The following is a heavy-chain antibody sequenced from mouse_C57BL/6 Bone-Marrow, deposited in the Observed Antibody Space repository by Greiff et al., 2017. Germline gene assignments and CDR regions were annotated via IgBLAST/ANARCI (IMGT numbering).Heavy chain of an antibody. CDR2: INPGSGGT. Sequence: QVQLQQSGAELVRPGTSVKVSCKASGYAFTNYLIEWVKQRPGQGLEWIGVINPGSGGTNYNEKFKGKATLTAAKSSSTSYMQLSILTSEYSAVYFCARDAYYGGSYFDVGGTGTTVTVSS. D-gene: IGHD1-1*01. J-gene: IGHJ1*03. V-gene: IGHV1-54*01. CDR1: GYAFTNYL. CDR3: ARDAYYGGSYFDV.